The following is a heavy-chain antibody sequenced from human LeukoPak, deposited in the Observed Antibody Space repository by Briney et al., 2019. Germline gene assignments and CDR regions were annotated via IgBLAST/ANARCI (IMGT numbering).Heavy chain of an antibody. V-gene: IGHV1-69*13. D-gene: IGHD1-14*01. CDR1: VGTFSIYV. CDR2: IIPIFGTA. CDR3: ARDQGTGGGYYDYGMDV. Sequence: SVNVSSKASVGTFSIYVISWVRQAPGQGREWMGGIIPIFGTANYAKKFQGRVTITADESTSTAYMELSSLRSEDTAVYYCARDQGTGGGYYDYGMDVWGKGTTVTVSS. J-gene: IGHJ6*04.